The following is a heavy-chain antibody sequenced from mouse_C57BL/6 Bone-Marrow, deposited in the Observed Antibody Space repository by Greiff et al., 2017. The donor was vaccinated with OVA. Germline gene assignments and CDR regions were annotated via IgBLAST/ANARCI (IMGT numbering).Heavy chain of an antibody. CDR2: IRSKSSNYAT. CDR3: VRGLTGTGCAY. Sequence: EVQLVESGGGLVQPTGSLKLSCAASGFTFNTYAMHWVRQAPGKGLEWVARIRSKSSNYATYYADSVKDRFTISRDDSQSMLYLQMNKLKTEDTAMYDCVRGLTGTGCAYWGQGTLVTVSA. J-gene: IGHJ3*01. D-gene: IGHD4-1*01. CDR1: GFTFNTYA. V-gene: IGHV10-3*01.